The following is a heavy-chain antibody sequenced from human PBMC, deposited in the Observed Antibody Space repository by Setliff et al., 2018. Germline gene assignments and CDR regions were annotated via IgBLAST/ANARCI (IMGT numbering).Heavy chain of an antibody. CDR1: GGSFSGYS. CDR3: AKEGYYDHFGYYHYYFDF. Sequence: PSETLSLTCAVYGGSFSGYSWTWIRQPPGKGLEWIGDINHSGSTNYSPSLKSRVTISVDTSKNQFSLKLSSVTAADTAVYHCAKEGYYDHFGYYHYYFDFWGQGTLVTVSS. CDR2: INHSGST. V-gene: IGHV4-34*01. D-gene: IGHD3-22*01. J-gene: IGHJ4*02.